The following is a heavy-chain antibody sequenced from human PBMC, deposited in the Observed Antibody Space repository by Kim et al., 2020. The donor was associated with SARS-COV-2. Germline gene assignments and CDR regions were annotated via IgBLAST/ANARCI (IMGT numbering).Heavy chain of an antibody. CDR3: ARRSSSGMDV. J-gene: IGHJ6*02. V-gene: IGHV1-8*01. CDR2: NT. Sequence: NTGYAQKFQGRVTMTRNTSISTAYMELSSLRSEDTAVYYCARRSSSGMDVWGQGTTVTVSS.